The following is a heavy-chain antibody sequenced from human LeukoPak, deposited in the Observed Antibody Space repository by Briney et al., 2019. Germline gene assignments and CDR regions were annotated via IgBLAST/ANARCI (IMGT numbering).Heavy chain of an antibody. Sequence: GESLKISCKGSGYSFTSYWIGWVRQMPGKGLEWMGIIYAGDSDARYSPSFQGQVTISADKSISTAYLQWSRLKASDTAMYYCARQVDYHFDYWGQGTLVTVSS. CDR3: ARQVDYHFDY. V-gene: IGHV5-51*01. J-gene: IGHJ4*02. CDR2: IYAGDSDA. CDR1: GYSFTSYW. D-gene: IGHD4-11*01.